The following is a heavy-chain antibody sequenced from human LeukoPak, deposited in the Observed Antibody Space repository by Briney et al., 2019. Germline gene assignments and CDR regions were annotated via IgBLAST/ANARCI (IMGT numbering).Heavy chain of an antibody. CDR2: INHSGST. Sequence: SETLSLTCAVYGGSFSGYNWSWIRQPPGKGLEWIGEINHSGSTNYNPSLKSRVTISVDTSKNQFSLKLSSVTAADTAVYYCARGPVAAAASNWFDPWGQGTLVTVSS. CDR3: ARGPVAAAASNWFDP. V-gene: IGHV4-34*01. J-gene: IGHJ5*02. CDR1: GGSFSGYN. D-gene: IGHD6-13*01.